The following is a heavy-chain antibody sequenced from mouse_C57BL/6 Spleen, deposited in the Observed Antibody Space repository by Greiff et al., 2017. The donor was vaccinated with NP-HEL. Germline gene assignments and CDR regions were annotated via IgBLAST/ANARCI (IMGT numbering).Heavy chain of an antibody. CDR2: IYPGDGDT. CDR1: GYAFSSSW. J-gene: IGHJ2*01. Sequence: QVQLQQSGPELVKPGASVKISCKASGYAFSSSWMNWVKQRPGKGLEWIGRIYPGDGDTNYNGKFKGKATLTADKSSSTAYMQLSSLTSEDSAVYFCARSYYSKLDYWGQGTTLTVSS. CDR3: ARSYYSKLDY. D-gene: IGHD2-5*01. V-gene: IGHV1-82*01.